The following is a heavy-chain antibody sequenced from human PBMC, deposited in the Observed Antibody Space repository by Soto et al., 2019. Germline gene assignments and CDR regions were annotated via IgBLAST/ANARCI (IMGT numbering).Heavy chain of an antibody. CDR1: GYSFTIYY. V-gene: IGHV1-46*01. D-gene: IGHD2-15*01. Sequence: ASVKVSCKASGYSFTIYYMHLVRQAPGQGLEWMGIINPSGGSTSYAQKFQGRVTMTRDTSTSTVYMELSSLRSEDTAVYYCARERSERRLPWDIVVVVAATPRVGYYYGMDVWGQGTTVTVSS. J-gene: IGHJ6*02. CDR2: INPSGGST. CDR3: ARERSERRLPWDIVVVVAATPRVGYYYGMDV.